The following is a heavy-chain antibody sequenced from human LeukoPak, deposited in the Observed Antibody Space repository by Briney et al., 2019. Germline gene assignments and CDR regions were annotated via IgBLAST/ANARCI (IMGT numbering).Heavy chain of an antibody. Sequence: PSETLSLTRTVSGGSISSHHWSWIRQPPGKGLEWIGNIYYSGSTNYNPSLRSRVTISVDTSKNQFSLKLSSVTAADTAVYYCARYRRGYYDSSGYSRMMAFDIWGQGTMVTVSS. D-gene: IGHD3-22*01. J-gene: IGHJ3*02. V-gene: IGHV4-59*11. CDR2: IYYSGST. CDR1: GGSISSHH. CDR3: ARYRRGYYDSSGYSRMMAFDI.